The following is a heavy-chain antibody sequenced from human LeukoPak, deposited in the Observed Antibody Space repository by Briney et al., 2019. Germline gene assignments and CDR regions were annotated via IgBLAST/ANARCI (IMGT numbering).Heavy chain of an antibody. CDR3: ARGEFGDYYYFYMDV. V-gene: IGHV3-21*01. D-gene: IGHD2/OR15-2a*01. Sequence: GGSLRLSCAASGFTFSSYSMNWVRQAPGKGLEWVSSISSSSSYIFHSDSVKGRFTISRDDAKNSLFLQMNSLRAEDTATYYCARGEFGDYYYFYMDVWGKGTTVTVSS. J-gene: IGHJ6*03. CDR1: GFTFSSYS. CDR2: ISSSSSYI.